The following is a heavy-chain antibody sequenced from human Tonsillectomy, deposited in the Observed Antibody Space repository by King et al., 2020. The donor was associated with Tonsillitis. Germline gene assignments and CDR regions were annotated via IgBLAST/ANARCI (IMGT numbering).Heavy chain of an antibody. CDR1: GFTFSSFA. CDR2: LTGNGGST. D-gene: IGHD5-18*01. V-gene: IGHV3-64D*06. J-gene: IGHJ4*02. CDR3: VKEHPSERGYSYGFDY. Sequence: VQLVESGGGLVQPGGSLRLSCSASGFTFSSFAMHWVRQAPGKGLEYVSALTGNGGSTFYADSVKGRFTISRDNSKNTLYLQMSSLRAEDTAVYYCVKEHPSERGYSYGFDYWGQGTLVTVSS.